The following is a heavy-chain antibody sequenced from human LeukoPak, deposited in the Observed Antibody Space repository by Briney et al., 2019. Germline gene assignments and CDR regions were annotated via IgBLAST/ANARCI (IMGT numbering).Heavy chain of an antibody. V-gene: IGHV4-34*01. CDR2: INHSGST. Sequence: SETLSLTCAVYGGSFSGYYWSWIRQPPGKGLEWIGEINHSGSTNYNPSLKSRVTISVDTSKNQFSLKLSSVTAADTAVYYCARGRFFGLIVVIPAALIAFDIWGQGTMVTVSS. CDR3: ARGRFFGLIVVIPAALIAFDI. CDR1: GGSFSGYY. J-gene: IGHJ3*02. D-gene: IGHD2-2*01.